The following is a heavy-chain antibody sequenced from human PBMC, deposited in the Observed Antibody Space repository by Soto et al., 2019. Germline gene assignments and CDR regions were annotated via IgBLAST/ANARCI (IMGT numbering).Heavy chain of an antibody. CDR3: ARLSGYARDYYYGVDV. Sequence: PGESLKISCKASGYSFTNYWIGWVRQMPGKGLEWMGIIYPGDSDTRYSPSFQGQVTLSGDKSISTAYLQWSSLKASDTAIYYCARLSGYARDYYYGVDVWGQGTTVTVS. D-gene: IGHD5-12*01. J-gene: IGHJ6*02. CDR1: GYSFTNYW. V-gene: IGHV5-51*01. CDR2: IYPGDSDT.